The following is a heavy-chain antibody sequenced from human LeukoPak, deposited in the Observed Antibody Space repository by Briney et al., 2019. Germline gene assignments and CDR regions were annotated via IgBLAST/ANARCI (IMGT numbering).Heavy chain of an antibody. D-gene: IGHD2-2*01. CDR1: GFTFSSYG. Sequence: PGGSLRLSCAASGFTFSSYGMHWVRQAPGKGLEWVAVIWYDGSNKYYADSVKGRFTISRDNSKNTLYLQMNSLRAEDTAVYYCARDGSSRQEAFDIWGQGTMVTVSS. CDR3: ARDGSSRQEAFDI. J-gene: IGHJ3*02. CDR2: IWYDGSNK. V-gene: IGHV3-33*01.